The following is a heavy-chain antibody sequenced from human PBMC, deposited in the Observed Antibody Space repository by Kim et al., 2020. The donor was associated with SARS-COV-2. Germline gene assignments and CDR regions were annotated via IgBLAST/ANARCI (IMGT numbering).Heavy chain of an antibody. CDR3: ASGGYDWNQYFDF. Sequence: SETLSLTCTVSGGSISSSYWSWIRQPPGKGLEWIGFIYYRENTNYNPSLKSRVTMSRNTAKNQFSLKVNSVTAADTAVYYCASGGYDWNQYFDFWGQGTLVTVSS. J-gene: IGHJ4*02. V-gene: IGHV4-59*01. CDR2: IYYRENT. D-gene: IGHD1-20*01. CDR1: GGSISSSY.